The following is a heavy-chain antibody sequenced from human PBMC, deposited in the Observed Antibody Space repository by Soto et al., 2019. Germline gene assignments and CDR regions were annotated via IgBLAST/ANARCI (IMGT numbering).Heavy chain of an antibody. D-gene: IGHD3-16*02. CDR1: GYSFTSYW. CDR2: IYPGDYNT. J-gene: IGHJ4*02. Sequence: PGASLKISCKGSGYSFTSYWIGWVRQMPGKGLEWMGIIYPGDYNTSYSPSFQGQVTISADKSISTAYLQWSSLKASDPAMYYCAGRPPLVVQNFEYLGQGTLVHVSS. V-gene: IGHV5-51*01. CDR3: AGRPPLVVQNFEY.